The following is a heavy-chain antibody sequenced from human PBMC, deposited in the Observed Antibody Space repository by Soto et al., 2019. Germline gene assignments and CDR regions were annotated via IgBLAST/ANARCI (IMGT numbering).Heavy chain of an antibody. J-gene: IGHJ4*02. CDR1: GGSISSGGYY. CDR3: ARVGCSGGSCYSSFDY. V-gene: IGHV4-31*03. Sequence: QVQLQESGPGLVKPSQTLSLTCTVSGGSISSGGYYWSWIRQHPGKGLEWIGYIYYSGSTYYNPSLKSRVTISLDTSKNQFSLKLSSVTAADTAVYYCARVGCSGGSCYSSFDYWGQGTLVTVSS. D-gene: IGHD2-15*01. CDR2: IYYSGST.